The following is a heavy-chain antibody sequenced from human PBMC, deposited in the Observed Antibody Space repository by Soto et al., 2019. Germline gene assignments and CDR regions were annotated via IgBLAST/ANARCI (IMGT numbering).Heavy chain of an antibody. D-gene: IGHD5-12*01. CDR1: GFTFSNAW. J-gene: IGHJ4*02. CDR2: IKSKTDGGTT. CDR3: TTGPRYSGYDHNPSYYFDY. Sequence: GGSLRLSCAASGFTFSNAWMSWVRQAPGKGLEWVGRIKSKTDGGTTDYAAPVKGRFTISRDDSKNTLYLQMNSLKTEDTAVYYCTTGPRYSGYDHNPSYYFDYWGQGTLVTVSS. V-gene: IGHV3-15*01.